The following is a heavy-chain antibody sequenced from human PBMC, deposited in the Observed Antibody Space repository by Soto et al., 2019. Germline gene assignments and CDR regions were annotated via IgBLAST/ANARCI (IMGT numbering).Heavy chain of an antibody. CDR3: ARCMGFAGSGCAFVDS. CDR2: VSSSSSYI. Sequence: EVQLVESGGGLVKPGGSLRLSCAASGFTFSGHTINWVRQAPGKGLEWVSSVSSSSSYIYYADSVKGRFTVSRDNAEKSLYLRRNSLRAEDTAIYSCARCMGFAGSGCAFVDSWGQGTLVTVSS. J-gene: IGHJ4*02. D-gene: IGHD3-10*01. CDR1: GFTFSGHT. V-gene: IGHV3-21*01.